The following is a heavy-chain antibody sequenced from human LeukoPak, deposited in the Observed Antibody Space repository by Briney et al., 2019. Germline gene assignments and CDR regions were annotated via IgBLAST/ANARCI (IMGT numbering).Heavy chain of an antibody. Sequence: GGSLRLSCAASEFTFSKYWMSWVRQAPGKGLEWVANIKQDGSEKYYVDSVKGRFIISRDNAENSLYLEMNSLRAEDTAVYYCARPGYFDWYAFDIWGQGTMVTVSS. J-gene: IGHJ3*02. CDR1: EFTFSKYW. CDR2: IKQDGSEK. D-gene: IGHD3-9*01. CDR3: ARPGYFDWYAFDI. V-gene: IGHV3-7*01.